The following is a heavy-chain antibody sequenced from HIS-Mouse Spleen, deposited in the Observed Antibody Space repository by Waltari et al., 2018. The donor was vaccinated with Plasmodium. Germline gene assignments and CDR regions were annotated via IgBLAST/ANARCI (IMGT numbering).Heavy chain of an antibody. D-gene: IGHD6-13*01. V-gene: IGHV1-2*02. CDR3: ARVLGYKAAAGTFVEYFQH. CDR2: INPNSGGT. CDR1: GYTFTGYY. J-gene: IGHJ1*01. Sequence: QVQLVQSGAEVKKPGASVKVSCKASGYTFTGYYMHWVRQAPGQGLEWMGWINPNSGGTNDGQKLQGRVTMTRDTSISTAYMELGRLRSDDTAVYYCARVLGYKAAAGTFVEYFQHWGQGTLVTVSS.